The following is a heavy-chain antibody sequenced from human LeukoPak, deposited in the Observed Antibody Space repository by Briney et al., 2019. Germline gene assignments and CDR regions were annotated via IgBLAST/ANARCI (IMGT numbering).Heavy chain of an antibody. Sequence: SETLSLTCTVSGGSVSSGSYYWSWIRQPPGKGLEWIGYIYYSGSTNYNPSLKSRVTISVDTSKNQFSLKLSSVTAADTAVYYCASGANVPLLWFGVAGGYFDYWGQGTLVTVSS. CDR3: ASGANVPLLWFGVAGGYFDY. J-gene: IGHJ4*02. V-gene: IGHV4-61*01. D-gene: IGHD3-10*01. CDR1: GGSVSSGSYY. CDR2: IYYSGST.